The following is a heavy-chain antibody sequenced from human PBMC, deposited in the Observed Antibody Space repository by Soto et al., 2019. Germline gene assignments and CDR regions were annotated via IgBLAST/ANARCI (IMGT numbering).Heavy chain of an antibody. CDR2: VSFSGSK. V-gene: IGHV4-39*01. CDR3: ESGSTWQGGEWFGT. CDR1: GDSVSNSGYY. Sequence: PSETLSPTSTVSGDSVSNSGYYWGWIRQSPGKRLEWIGSVSFSGSKYYNPSLRSRVTFSVDTSKTLISLKLRSVTDVDTAVYYCESGSTWQGGEWFGTWGQAAPV. D-gene: IGHD6-13*01. J-gene: IGHJ5*02.